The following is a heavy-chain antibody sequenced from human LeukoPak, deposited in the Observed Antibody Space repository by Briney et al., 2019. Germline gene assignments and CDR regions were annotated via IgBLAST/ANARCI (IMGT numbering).Heavy chain of an antibody. D-gene: IGHD6-19*01. CDR3: ARDLGAVTGNFDY. V-gene: IGHV3-33*01. Sequence: GGSLRLSCEASGFTFSSYDMHWVRQAPGKGLEWVAVIWYDGSNKYYTDSVKGRFTISRDNPKNTLYLQMNSPRAEDTAVYYCARDLGAVTGNFDYWGQGTLVTVSS. CDR1: GFTFSSYD. J-gene: IGHJ4*02. CDR2: IWYDGSNK.